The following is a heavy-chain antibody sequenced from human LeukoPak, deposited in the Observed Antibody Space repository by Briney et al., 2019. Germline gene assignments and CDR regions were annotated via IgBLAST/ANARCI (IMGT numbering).Heavy chain of an antibody. CDR1: GFTVSSNY. CDR3: AREGGGATSGSALDS. Sequence: GGSLRLSCAASGFTVSSNYMSWVRQAPGKGLEWVSVIYSGGSTYYADSVKGRFTISRDNSKNTLYLQMNSLRAEDTAVYYCAREGGGATSGSALDSWGQGTLVTVSS. CDR2: IYSGGST. V-gene: IGHV3-66*01. J-gene: IGHJ4*02. D-gene: IGHD6-19*01.